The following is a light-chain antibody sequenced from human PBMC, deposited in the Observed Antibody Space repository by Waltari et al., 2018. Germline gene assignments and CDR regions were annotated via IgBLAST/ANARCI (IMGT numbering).Light chain of an antibody. CDR1: QSVNNY. CDR2: GAS. CDR3: QKYSSSPYS. Sequence: LILTQSPATLSLSPGERATLSCRASQSVNNYLAWYQQKPGQAPRLLIHGASSRATGIPDRFSGSGSGTEFTLTISSLEPEDFAVYYCQKYSSSPYSFGQGTKVEIK. V-gene: IGKV3-20*01. J-gene: IGKJ2*03.